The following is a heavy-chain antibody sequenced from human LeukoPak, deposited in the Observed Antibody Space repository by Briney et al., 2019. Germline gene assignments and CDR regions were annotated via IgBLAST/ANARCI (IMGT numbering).Heavy chain of an antibody. CDR2: IRHDAGEK. Sequence: GGSLRLSCAASGFTFSTYWMSWVRQAPGKGLEWVANIRHDAGEKYYVDSVKGRFTIPRDNAQNSLDLQMNSLRAEDTAVYYCARPGTSWSFDYWGQGSLVTVSS. CDR1: GFTFSTYW. V-gene: IGHV3-7*05. CDR3: ARPGTSWSFDY. J-gene: IGHJ4*02. D-gene: IGHD6-13*01.